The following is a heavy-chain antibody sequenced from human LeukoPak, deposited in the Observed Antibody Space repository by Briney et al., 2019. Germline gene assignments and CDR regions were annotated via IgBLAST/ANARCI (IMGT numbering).Heavy chain of an antibody. V-gene: IGHV4-61*02. Sequence: SQTLSLPFTVSGGSISSGSYYWSWIRPPAGKGLEWIGRIYTSGSNNYKPSLKSRVTISGDTSKNQFSLKLSSVTAADTAVYYCARDLGYCSGGSCYHDYWGQGTLVTVSS. CDR3: ARDLGYCSGGSCYHDY. CDR1: GGSISSGSYY. CDR2: IYTSGSN. J-gene: IGHJ4*02. D-gene: IGHD2-15*01.